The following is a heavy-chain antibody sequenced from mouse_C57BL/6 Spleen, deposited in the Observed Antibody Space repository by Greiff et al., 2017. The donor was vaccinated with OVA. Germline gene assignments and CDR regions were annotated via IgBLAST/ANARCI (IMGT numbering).Heavy chain of an antibody. D-gene: IGHD4-1*02. CDR3: ARLNWDGENYLDY. CDR1: GFTFSSYA. CDR2: ISDGGSYT. V-gene: IGHV5-4*03. Sequence: EVKLVESGGGLVKPGGSLKLSCAASGFTFSSYAMSWVRQTPEKRLEWVATISDGGSYTSYPDNVKGRFTISRDNAKNNLYLQMSHLKSEDTAMYYCARLNWDGENYLDYWGQGTTLTVSS. J-gene: IGHJ2*01.